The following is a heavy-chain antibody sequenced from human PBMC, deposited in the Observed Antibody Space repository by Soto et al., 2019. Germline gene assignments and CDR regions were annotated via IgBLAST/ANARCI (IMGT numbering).Heavy chain of an antibody. Sequence: GGSLRLSCAASGFTFSSYSMNWVRQAPGKGLEWVSAISGSGGSTYYADSVKGRFTISRDNSKNTLYLQMNSLRAEDTAVYYCAKRIASSWYVDYYYYGMDVWGQGTTVTVSS. V-gene: IGHV3-23*01. CDR1: GFTFSSYS. CDR3: AKRIASSWYVDYYYYGMDV. CDR2: ISGSGGST. J-gene: IGHJ6*02. D-gene: IGHD6-13*01.